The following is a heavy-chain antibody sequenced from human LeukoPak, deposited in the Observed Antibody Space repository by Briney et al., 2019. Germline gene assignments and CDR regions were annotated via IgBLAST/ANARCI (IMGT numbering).Heavy chain of an antibody. CDR3: AKGRISMVRGDFFDY. Sequence: GGSLRLSCAASGFTFSTYAMSWVRQAPGKGLEWVSAMSASGGSTYYADSVKGRFTISRDNSKNTLYLQMNSLRAKDTALYYCAKGRISMVRGDFFDYWGQGTLVTVSS. CDR1: GFTFSTYA. J-gene: IGHJ4*02. D-gene: IGHD3-10*01. V-gene: IGHV3-23*01. CDR2: MSASGGST.